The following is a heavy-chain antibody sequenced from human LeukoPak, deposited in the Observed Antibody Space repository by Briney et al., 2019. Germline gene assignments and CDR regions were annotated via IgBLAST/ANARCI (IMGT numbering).Heavy chain of an antibody. CDR3: ARHRVWKGYYFDY. D-gene: IGHD3-16*01. V-gene: IGHV4-38-2*01. CDR1: GYSISSGYY. CDR2: IYHSGST. J-gene: IGHJ4*02. Sequence: PSETLSLTCAVSGYSISSGYYWGWIRQPPGKGLEWIGSIYHSGSTYYNPSLKSRVTISVDTSKNQFSLKLSSVTAADTAVYYSARHRVWKGYYFDYWGQRTLVTVSS.